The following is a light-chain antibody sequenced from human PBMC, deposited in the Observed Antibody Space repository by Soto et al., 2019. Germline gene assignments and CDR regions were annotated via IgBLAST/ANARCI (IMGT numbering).Light chain of an antibody. CDR3: RQHNNWPPAIT. V-gene: IGKV3-11*01. J-gene: IGKJ5*01. Sequence: EIVLTQSPATLSLSPGERATLSCRASQSVSGYLDWYQHKPGQAPRLLIHDASNRATGIPARFSGSGSGTDFTLTISNLEPEDFAVYYCRQHNNWPPAITFGQGTRLEIK. CDR1: QSVSGY. CDR2: DAS.